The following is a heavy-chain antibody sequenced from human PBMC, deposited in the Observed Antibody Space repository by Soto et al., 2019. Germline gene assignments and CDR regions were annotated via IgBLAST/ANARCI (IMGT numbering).Heavy chain of an antibody. J-gene: IGHJ4*02. V-gene: IGHV2-5*02. Sequence: QITLKESGPTLVKPTQTLTLTCTFSGFSLSTSGVGVGWIRQPPGKALEWLALIYWDDDKRHSPSLKSRLTITTDTSNNQMVRTMTTRDPVDTATYYCAHRGIPYTRSLPPFDHWGQGTLVTVSS. CDR2: IYWDDDK. CDR1: GFSLSTSGVG. CDR3: AHRGIPYTRSLPPFDH. D-gene: IGHD6-13*01.